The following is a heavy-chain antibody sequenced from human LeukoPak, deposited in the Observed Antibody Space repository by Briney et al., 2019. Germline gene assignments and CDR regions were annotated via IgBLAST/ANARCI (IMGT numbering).Heavy chain of an antibody. D-gene: IGHD2-2*01. CDR3: ARDYVAFEDCSSTSCYHIFGVVARLNWFDP. CDR1: GYTFTSYA. V-gene: IGHV1-3*01. J-gene: IGHJ5*02. CDR2: INAGNGNT. Sequence: HWASVKVSCKASGYTFTSYAMHWVRQAPGQRLEWMGWINAGNGNTKYSQKFQGRVTITRDTSASTAYMELSSLRSEDTAVYYCARDYVAFEDCSSTSCYHIFGVVARLNWFDPWGQGTLVTVSS.